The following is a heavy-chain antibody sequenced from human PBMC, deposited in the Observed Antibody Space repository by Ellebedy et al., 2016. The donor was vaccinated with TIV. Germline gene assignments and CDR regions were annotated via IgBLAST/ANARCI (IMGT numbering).Heavy chain of an antibody. CDR1: GGSISSSSYY. V-gene: IGHV4-39*01. J-gene: IGHJ4*02. D-gene: IGHD3-16*01. Sequence: MPSETLSLTCTVSGGSISSSSYYWGWIRQPPGKGLEWIGSIYYSGSTYYNPSLKNRVTISVDTSKNQFSLKLSSVTAAETAVYYCDYDWGGVDYWGQGTLVTVSS. CDR3: DYDWGGVDY. CDR2: IYYSGST.